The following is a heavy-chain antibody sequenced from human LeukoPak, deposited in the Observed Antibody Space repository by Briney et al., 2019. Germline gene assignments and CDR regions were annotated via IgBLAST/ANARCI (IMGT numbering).Heavy chain of an antibody. J-gene: IGHJ5*02. CDR1: GDSISSSNW. Sequence: PSETLSLTCAVSGDSISSSNWWSWVRQPPGKGLEWIGEIYHSGSTNYNPSLKSRVTISVDKSKNQFSLKLSSVTAADTAVYYCARVAAAALGGDWFDPWGQGTLVTVSS. CDR2: IYHSGST. CDR3: ARVAAAALGGDWFDP. D-gene: IGHD6-13*01. V-gene: IGHV4-4*02.